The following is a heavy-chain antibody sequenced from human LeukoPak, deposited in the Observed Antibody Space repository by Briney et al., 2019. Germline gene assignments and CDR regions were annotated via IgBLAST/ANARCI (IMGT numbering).Heavy chain of an antibody. J-gene: IGHJ5*02. CDR1: GGSISSSNW. CDR3: ARYDYGDYRDWFDP. CDR2: IYHSGST. Sequence: SGTLSLTCAVSGGSISSSNWWSWVRQPPGKGLEWIGEIYHSGSTNYNPSLKSRVTISVDKSKNQFSLKLSSVTAADTAVYYCARYDYGDYRDWFDPWGQGTLVTVSS. D-gene: IGHD4-17*01. V-gene: IGHV4-4*02.